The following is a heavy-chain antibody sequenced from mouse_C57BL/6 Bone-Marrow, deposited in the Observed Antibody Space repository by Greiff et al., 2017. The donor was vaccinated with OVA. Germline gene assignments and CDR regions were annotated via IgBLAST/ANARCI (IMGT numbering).Heavy chain of an antibody. CDR3: ARGPPLRSYFDY. CDR1: GYSITSGYY. Sequence: VQLQQSGPGLVKPSQSLSLTCSVTGYSITSGYYWNWIRQFPGNKLEWMGYISYDGSNNYNPSLKNRISITRDTSKNQFFLKLNSVTTEDTATYYCARGPPLRSYFDYWGQGTTLTVSS. V-gene: IGHV3-6*01. J-gene: IGHJ2*01. CDR2: ISYDGSN.